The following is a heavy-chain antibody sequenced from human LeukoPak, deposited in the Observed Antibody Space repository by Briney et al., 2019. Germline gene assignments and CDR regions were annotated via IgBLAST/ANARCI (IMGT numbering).Heavy chain of an antibody. Sequence: ASVKVSCKASGYTFTGYYMHWVRQAPGQGLEWMGWINPNSGGTNYAQKFQGRVTMTRDTSISTAYMELSRLRSDDTAVYYCARDLRSGEGFGELSVDYWGQGTPVTVSS. V-gene: IGHV1-2*02. CDR3: ARDLRSGEGFGELSVDY. CDR1: GYTFTGYY. D-gene: IGHD3-10*01. J-gene: IGHJ4*02. CDR2: INPNSGGT.